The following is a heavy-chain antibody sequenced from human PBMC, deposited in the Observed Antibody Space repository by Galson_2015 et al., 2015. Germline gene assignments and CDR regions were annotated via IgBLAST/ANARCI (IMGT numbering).Heavy chain of an antibody. V-gene: IGHV3-21*01. D-gene: IGHD5/OR15-5a*01. J-gene: IGHJ5*02. CDR2: ISGSSTHI. CDR3: ARDHVVHDVSDH. CDR1: GFIFSAHP. Sequence: SLRLSCATSGFIFSAHPMNWVRQAPGKGLEWVSSISGSSTHIYTADSMKGRFTISRDNANNSVYLQMNSLRAEDTAIYYCARDHVVHDVSDHWGQGTLVTVSS.